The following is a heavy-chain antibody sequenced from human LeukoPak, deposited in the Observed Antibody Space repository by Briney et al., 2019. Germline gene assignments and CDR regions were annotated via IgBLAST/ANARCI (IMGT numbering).Heavy chain of an antibody. J-gene: IGHJ6*02. Sequence: SETLSLTCAVSGGSISSGGYSWSWIRQPPGKGLEWIGYIYHSGSTYYNPSLKSRVTISVDRSKNQFSLKLSSVTAADTAVYYCARGTYYYGMDVWGQGTTVTVSS. V-gene: IGHV4-30-2*01. CDR1: GGSISSGGYS. CDR3: ARGTYYYGMDV. CDR2: IYHSGST.